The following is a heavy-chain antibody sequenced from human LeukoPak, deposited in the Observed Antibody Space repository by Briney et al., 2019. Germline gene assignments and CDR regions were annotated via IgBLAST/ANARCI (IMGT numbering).Heavy chain of an antibody. J-gene: IGHJ5*02. Sequence: SETLSLTCTVSGGSISSGGYYWSWIRQPPGKGLEWIGYIYHSGSTYYNPSLKSRVTISVDTSKNQFSLKLSSVTAADTAVYYCAAYYYGSGSYYMNHWFDPWGQGTLVTVSS. D-gene: IGHD3-10*01. V-gene: IGHV4-30-2*05. CDR1: GGSISSGGYY. CDR3: AAYYYGSGSYYMNHWFDP. CDR2: IYHSGST.